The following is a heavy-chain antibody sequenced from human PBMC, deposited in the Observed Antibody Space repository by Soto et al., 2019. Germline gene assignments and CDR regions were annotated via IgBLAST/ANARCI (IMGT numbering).Heavy chain of an antibody. CDR1: GGSISSYY. Sequence: SETLSLTCTVSGGSISSYYWSWIRQPPGKGLEWIGYIYYSGSTNYNPSLKSRVTISVDTSKNQFSLKLSSVTAADTAVYYCARRIKYCSGGSCYYPFDYWGQGTLVTVSS. CDR3: ARRIKYCSGGSCYYPFDY. V-gene: IGHV4-59*08. J-gene: IGHJ4*02. D-gene: IGHD2-15*01. CDR2: IYYSGST.